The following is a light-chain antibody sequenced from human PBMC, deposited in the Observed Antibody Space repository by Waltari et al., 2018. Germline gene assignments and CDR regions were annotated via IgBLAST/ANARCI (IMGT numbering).Light chain of an antibody. CDR3: QQCYSFPYT. CDR2: WAS. J-gene: IGKJ2*01. V-gene: IGKV4-1*01. Sequence: DIVMTQSPDSLAVSLGERATINGKSSQRVLSSSNNKNYLGWYQKKPGQPPKLLISWASTRESGVPDRFSGSGSGTDFTRTISSLQAEDVAVYYCQQCYSFPYTFGQGTKLEIK. CDR1: QRVLSSSNNKNY.